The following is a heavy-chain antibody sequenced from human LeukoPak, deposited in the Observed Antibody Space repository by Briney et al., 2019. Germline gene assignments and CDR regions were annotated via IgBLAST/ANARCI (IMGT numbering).Heavy chain of an antibody. Sequence: GSLGLSCAASGFTFSSYSMNWVRQAPGKGLEWVSHISSSSSTIYYADSVKGRFTISRDNAKNSLYLQMNSLRAEDTAVYYCARAGFTFSDYFGSFFDYWGQGTLVTVSS. CDR3: ARAGFTFSDYFGSFFDY. D-gene: IGHD3-10*01. J-gene: IGHJ4*02. CDR2: ISSSSSTI. V-gene: IGHV3-48*01. CDR1: GFTFSSYS.